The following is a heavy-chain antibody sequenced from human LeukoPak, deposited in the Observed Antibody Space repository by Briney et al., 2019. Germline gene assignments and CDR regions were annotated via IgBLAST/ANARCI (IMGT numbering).Heavy chain of an antibody. J-gene: IGHJ3*02. Sequence: GGSLRLSCVASGFTFSTYAFHWVRQAPGKGLEWVSSISSSSHYIHHADSVKGRFTISRDNAKNLLYLQMNSLRAEDTAVYYCARVRRDGYSFDVFDIWGQGTMVTVSS. CDR2: ISSSSHYI. D-gene: IGHD5-24*01. CDR3: ARVRRDGYSFDVFDI. CDR1: GFTFSTYA. V-gene: IGHV3-21*01.